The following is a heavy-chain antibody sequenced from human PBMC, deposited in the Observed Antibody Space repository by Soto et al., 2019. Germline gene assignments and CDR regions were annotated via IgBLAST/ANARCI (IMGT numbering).Heavy chain of an antibody. V-gene: IGHV3-7*03. Sequence: GSLRLSCAASGFSFPSYWMTWVRQAPGKGLEWVTNIKEDGSEKFYVDSVKGRFTISRDNAKNSLYLEMNGLSADDTAIYYCARYYDGSGNSDAFDIWGQGTMVTVSS. J-gene: IGHJ3*02. CDR1: GFSFPSYW. CDR3: ARYYDGSGNSDAFDI. CDR2: IKEDGSEK. D-gene: IGHD3-22*01.